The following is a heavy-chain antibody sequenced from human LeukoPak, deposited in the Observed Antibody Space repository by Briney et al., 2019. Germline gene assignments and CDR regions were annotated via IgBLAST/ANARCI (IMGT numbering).Heavy chain of an antibody. D-gene: IGHD6-19*01. CDR3: ARHRPWGFIAVSGYYYYGMDV. J-gene: IGHJ6*02. CDR1: GGSISSSSYF. CDR2: IYYRGST. Sequence: SETLSLTCTVSGGSISSSSYFWGWIRQPPGKGLEWIGSIYYRGSTYYNPSLKSRVTISVDTSKNQFSLKLSSVTAADTAVYYCARHRPWGFIAVSGYYYYGMDVWGQGTTVTVSS. V-gene: IGHV4-39*01.